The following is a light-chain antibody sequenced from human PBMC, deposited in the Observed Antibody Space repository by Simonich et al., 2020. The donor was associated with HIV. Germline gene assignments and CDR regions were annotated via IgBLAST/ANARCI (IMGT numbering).Light chain of an antibody. J-gene: IGKJ1*01. V-gene: IGKV4-1*01. Sequence: DIVMTQSPDSLAVSLGERATINCKSSRNILYNSNNKNYLAWYQQKPGQPPNLLIYWAPTRESGVPGRFSASGSGTDFTLTISSLQAEDVAVYYCQQYYTTPPTFGQGTKVEIK. CDR2: WAP. CDR3: QQYYTTPPT. CDR1: RNILYNSNNKNY.